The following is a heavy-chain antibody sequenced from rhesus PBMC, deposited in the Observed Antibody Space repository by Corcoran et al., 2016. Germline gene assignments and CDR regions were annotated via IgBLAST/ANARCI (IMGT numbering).Heavy chain of an antibody. CDR3: ARGPIAAAGIWGDY. CDR1: GYSISSGYG. V-gene: IGHV4-127*01. Sequence: QVQLQESGPGLVKPSETLSLTCAVSGYSISSGYGWRWIRQPPGQGRGGVGDIGGRGGSDTYNHSRRGRVTMAKEEGKKQWARRRGGVTAADTAVYYGARGPIAAAGIWGDYWGQGVLVTVSS. CDR2: IGGRGGSD. J-gene: IGHJ4*01. D-gene: IGHD6-31*01.